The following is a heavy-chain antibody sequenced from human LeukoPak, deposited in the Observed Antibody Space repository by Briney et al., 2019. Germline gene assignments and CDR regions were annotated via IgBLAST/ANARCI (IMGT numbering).Heavy chain of an antibody. Sequence: ALVKPSCKASRYTFTRSDINWVRQSTRPQLEWRGWINANSGGINYAQKLQGRVTMTRDTSISTAYMELRRLRSDDTAVYYCARVWSPTVTDVIPDWFVPWGQGTLVTVSS. D-gene: IGHD4-17*01. CDR2: INANSGGI. CDR1: RYTFTRSD. CDR3: ARVWSPTVTDVIPDWFVP. J-gene: IGHJ5*02. V-gene: IGHV1-2*02.